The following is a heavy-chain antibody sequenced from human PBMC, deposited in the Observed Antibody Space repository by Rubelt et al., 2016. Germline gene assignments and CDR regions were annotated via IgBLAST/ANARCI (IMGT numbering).Heavy chain of an antibody. CDR2: IIPILGIA. CDR1: GGTFSSYA. J-gene: IGHJ4*02. V-gene: IGHV1-69*04. Sequence: QVQLVQSGAEVKKPGSSVKVSCKASGGTFSSYAISWVRQAPGQGLEWMGRIIPILGIANYAQKFQGRVTITADKSTSTAYMELSGLRSDDTAVDYCARDLYKGPRWLVAYWGQGTLVTVSS. CDR3: ARDLYKGPRWLVAY. D-gene: IGHD6-19*01.